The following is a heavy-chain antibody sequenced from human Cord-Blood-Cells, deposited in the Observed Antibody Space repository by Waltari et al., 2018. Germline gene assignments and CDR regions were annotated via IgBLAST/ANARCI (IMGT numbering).Heavy chain of an antibody. Sequence: EVQLLQSGAEVKKTGESLKISCKGSGYSFTSYWIGWVRQMPAKGLEWMGIIYPGDSDTSYSPSFQGQVTISADKSISTAYLQWSSLKASDTAMYYCARHKTPSYYYYYYMDVWGKGTTVTVSS. V-gene: IGHV5-51*01. J-gene: IGHJ6*03. CDR1: GYSFTSYW. CDR3: ARHKTPSYYYYYYMDV. CDR2: IYPGDSDT.